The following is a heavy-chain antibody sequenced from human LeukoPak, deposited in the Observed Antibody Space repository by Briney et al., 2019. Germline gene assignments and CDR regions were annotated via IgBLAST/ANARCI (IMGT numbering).Heavy chain of an antibody. Sequence: TSSETLSLTCAVSGDSISSSHWRTWIRQPPGKGLEWIGEIHHSGNTDYNPSLKSRVTISLDKSKNEFSLQMRSVTAADTAFYYCARDQSVRSWYFDSWGQGALVTVSS. CDR2: IHHSGNT. V-gene: IGHV4-4*02. CDR1: GDSISSSHW. D-gene: IGHD6-13*01. J-gene: IGHJ4*02. CDR3: ARDQSVRSWYFDS.